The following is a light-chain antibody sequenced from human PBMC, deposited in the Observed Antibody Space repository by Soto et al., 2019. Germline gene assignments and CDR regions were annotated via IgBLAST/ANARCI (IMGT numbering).Light chain of an antibody. J-gene: IGLJ3*02. V-gene: IGLV1-44*01. CDR1: SSNIGSKS. Sequence: QSVLTQPPSVSGTPGQRVNMSCSGSSSNIGSKSVSWYQHLPQTAPKLLIYSNNQRPSGVPGRFSGSKSGTSASLAISGLQSDDETQYYCAAWDDRLNGQVFGGGTKLTVL. CDR2: SNN. CDR3: AAWDDRLNGQV.